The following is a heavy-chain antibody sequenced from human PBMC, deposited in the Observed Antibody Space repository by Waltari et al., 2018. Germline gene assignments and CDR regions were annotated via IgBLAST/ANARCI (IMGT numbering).Heavy chain of an antibody. J-gene: IGHJ4*02. CDR1: GFTFSSYG. CDR3: ARGGEGPYFDY. Sequence: QVQLVESGGGVVQPGRSLRLSCAASGFTFSSYGMHWVRQAPGKGPGWLAVMSYDGSDQNYADSVKGRFTISRDNTKNTLYLQMNSLRAEDTAVYYCARGGEGPYFDYWGQGALVTVSS. D-gene: IGHD3-16*01. CDR2: MSYDGSDQ. V-gene: IGHV3-30*01.